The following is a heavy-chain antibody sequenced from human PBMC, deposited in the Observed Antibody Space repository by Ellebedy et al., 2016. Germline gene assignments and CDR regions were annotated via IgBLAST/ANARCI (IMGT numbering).Heavy chain of an antibody. Sequence: SETLSLTCAISGDSFSSNSAAWNWIRQSPSRGLEWLGRTYYRSKWNTDYAVSVNSRITITADTSKNHISLQLNSVTPEDTAMYYCAGRGTAGTGFTYWGQGTLVTISS. CDR1: GDSFSSNSAA. V-gene: IGHV6-1*01. D-gene: IGHD6-13*01. J-gene: IGHJ4*02. CDR2: TYYRSKWNT. CDR3: AGRGTAGTGFTY.